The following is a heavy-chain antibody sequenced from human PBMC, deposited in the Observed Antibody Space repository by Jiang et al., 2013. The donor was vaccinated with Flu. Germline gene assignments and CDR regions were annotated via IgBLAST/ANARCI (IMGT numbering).Heavy chain of an antibody. CDR3: ARGWVGASPTPLDY. V-gene: IGHV4-61*02. Sequence: SLTCAVSGGSISSGNYYWSWIRQPAGKGLEWIGRIYTTGSTNYNPSLKSRVTISVDTSKNQFSLKLSSVTAADTAVYYCARGWVGASPTPLDYWGQGTLVTVSS. CDR2: IYTTGST. D-gene: IGHD1-26*01. CDR1: GGSISSGNYY. J-gene: IGHJ4*02.